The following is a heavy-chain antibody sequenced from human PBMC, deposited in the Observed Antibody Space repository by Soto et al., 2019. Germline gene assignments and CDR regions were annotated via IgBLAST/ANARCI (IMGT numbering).Heavy chain of an antibody. CDR2: IYYSGST. CDR3: ARQDIVVVPAAYFDY. CDR1: GGSISSSSYY. V-gene: IGHV4-39*01. Sequence: QLQLQESGPGLVKPSETLSLTCTVSGGSISSSSYYWGWIRQPPGKGLEWIGSIYYSGSTYYNPSLKSRVTISVDTSKNQFSLKLSSVTAADTAVYYCARQDIVVVPAAYFDYWGQGTLVTVSS. J-gene: IGHJ4*02. D-gene: IGHD2-2*01.